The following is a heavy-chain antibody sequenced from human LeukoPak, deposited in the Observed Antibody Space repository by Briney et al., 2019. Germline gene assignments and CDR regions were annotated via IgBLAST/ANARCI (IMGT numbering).Heavy chain of an antibody. CDR3: ARGGLRSQTMVDY. Sequence: ASVKVSCKASGGTFSSYAISWVRQAPGQGLEWMGRIIPILGIANYAQKFQGRVTITADKSTSTAYMELSSLRSEDTAVYYCARGGLRSQTMVDYWGQGTLVTVSS. CDR1: GGTFSSYA. J-gene: IGHJ4*02. V-gene: IGHV1-69*04. CDR2: IIPILGIA. D-gene: IGHD4/OR15-4a*01.